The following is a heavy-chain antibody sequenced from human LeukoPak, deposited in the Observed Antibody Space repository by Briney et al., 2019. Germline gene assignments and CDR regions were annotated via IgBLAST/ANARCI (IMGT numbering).Heavy chain of an antibody. Sequence: GGSLRLSCAASGFTFSSYAMSWVRQAPGKGLEGVSAISGSGGSTYYADSVKGRFTISRDNSKNTLYLQMNSLRAEDTAVYYCASVLEGYFDYWGQGTLVTVSS. V-gene: IGHV3-23*01. CDR1: GFTFSSYA. CDR2: ISGSGGST. J-gene: IGHJ4*02. D-gene: IGHD3-3*01. CDR3: ASVLEGYFDY.